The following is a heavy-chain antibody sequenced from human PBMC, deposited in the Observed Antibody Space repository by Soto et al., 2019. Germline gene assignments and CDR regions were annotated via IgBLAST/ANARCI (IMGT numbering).Heavy chain of an antibody. CDR3: SRLEGLATISYYFDF. Sequence: SETLSLTCSVSGDSINSDKYYWGWIRQPPGKGLEWIGSIYFRGNTYYNPSLQTRVTISLDKSKSQFSLKLNSVTAADSAVYFCSRLEGLATISYYFDFWGQGALVTVSS. J-gene: IGHJ4*02. V-gene: IGHV4-39*01. CDR1: GDSINSDKYY. CDR2: IYFRGNT. D-gene: IGHD3-9*01.